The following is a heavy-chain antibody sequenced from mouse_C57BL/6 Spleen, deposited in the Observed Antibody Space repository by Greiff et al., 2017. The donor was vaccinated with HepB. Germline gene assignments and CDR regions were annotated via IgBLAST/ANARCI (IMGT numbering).Heavy chain of an antibody. CDR1: GFTFTDYY. CDR2: IRNKANGYTT. J-gene: IGHJ3*01. D-gene: IGHD2-4*01. Sequence: EVKLVESGGGLVQPGGSLSLSCAASGFTFTDYYMSWVRQPPGKALEWLGFIRNKANGYTTEYSASVKGRFTISRDNSQSILYLQMNALRAEDSATYYCARYRDYDYDWFAYWGQGTLVTVSA. V-gene: IGHV7-3*01. CDR3: ARYRDYDYDWFAY.